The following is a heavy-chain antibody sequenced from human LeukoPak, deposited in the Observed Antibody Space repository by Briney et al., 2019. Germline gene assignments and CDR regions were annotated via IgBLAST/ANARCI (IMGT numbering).Heavy chain of an antibody. V-gene: IGHV1-2*04. CDR1: GYTFTGYY. CDR2: INPNSGGT. Sequence: ASVKVSCKASGYTFTGYYMHWVRQAPGQGLEWMGWINPNSGGTNYAQKFQGWVTMTRDTSISTAYMELSRLRSDDTAVYYCARDYYYGSGSYIGSNWGQGTLVTVSS. CDR3: ARDYYYGSGSYIGSN. D-gene: IGHD3-10*01. J-gene: IGHJ4*02.